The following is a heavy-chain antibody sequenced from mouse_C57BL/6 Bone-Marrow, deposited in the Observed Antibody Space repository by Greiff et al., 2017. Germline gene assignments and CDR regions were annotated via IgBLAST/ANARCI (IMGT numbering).Heavy chain of an antibody. D-gene: IGHD2-5*01. Sequence: VHLQQPGPELVRPGVPVKISCKGFGYTFTEYAMHWVKQSHAKSLEGIGVISTYYGDASYNQKFRDKATMTVDKSSSTAYMELASLTSEDSAFYYCARAYYSNSRGFAYWGQGTLVTVSA. V-gene: IGHV1-67*01. CDR3: ARAYYSNSRGFAY. CDR2: ISTYYGDA. CDR1: GYTFTEYA. J-gene: IGHJ3*01.